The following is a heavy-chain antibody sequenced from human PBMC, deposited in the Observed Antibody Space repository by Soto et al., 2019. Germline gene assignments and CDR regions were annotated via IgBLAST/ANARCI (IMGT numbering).Heavy chain of an antibody. CDR2: IYASGST. J-gene: IGHJ4*02. Sequence: SETLSLTRTVSGASITSYHWSWIRQPAGKGLEWIGRIYASGSTNYSPSLKSRVTLSIDTSKNQFSLKLNSVTAADTAVYYCAREGYYEVVYWGQGALVTVSS. CDR3: AREGYYEVVY. D-gene: IGHD3-22*01. CDR1: GASITSYH. V-gene: IGHV4-4*07.